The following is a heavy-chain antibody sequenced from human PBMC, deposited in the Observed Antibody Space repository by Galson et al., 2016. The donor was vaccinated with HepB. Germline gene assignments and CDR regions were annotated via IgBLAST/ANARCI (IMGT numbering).Heavy chain of an antibody. J-gene: IGHJ4*02. CDR1: GYSFTDYY. V-gene: IGHV1-18*04. CDR2: IIPHNGNA. Sequence: SVKVSCKASGYSFTDYYVHWVRQAPGQGLEWMGWIIPHNGNANYAQKFRGRVTMTADTSTSTAYMELSSLTSDDTAVYFCARHNGCDYWGQGTLVTVSS. D-gene: IGHD1-14*01. CDR3: ARHNGCDY.